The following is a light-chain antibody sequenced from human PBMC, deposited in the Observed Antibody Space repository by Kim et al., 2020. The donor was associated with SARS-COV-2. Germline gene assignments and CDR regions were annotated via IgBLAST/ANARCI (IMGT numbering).Light chain of an antibody. CDR2: DAS. CDR3: QQRSNWLMYT. V-gene: IGKV3-11*01. Sequence: LSPGERATLSCGASQSVSSYLAWYQQKPGQAPRLLIYDASNRATGIPARFSGSGSGTDFTLTISSLEPEDFAVYYCQQRSNWLMYTFGQGTKLEI. J-gene: IGKJ2*01. CDR1: QSVSSY.